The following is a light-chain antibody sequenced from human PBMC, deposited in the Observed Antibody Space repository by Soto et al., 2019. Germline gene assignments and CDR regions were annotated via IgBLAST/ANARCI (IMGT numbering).Light chain of an antibody. V-gene: IGKV3-20*01. CDR3: QQHGSSPGT. J-gene: IGKJ1*01. Sequence: EFVLTQSPGTLSLSPGERATLSCRASQTVRNNYLAWYQQKPGQAPRLLIYDASSRATGIPDRFSGSGSGTDFTLTISGLEPEDFAVYYCQQHGSSPGTFGQGTKVDIK. CDR2: DAS. CDR1: QTVRNNY.